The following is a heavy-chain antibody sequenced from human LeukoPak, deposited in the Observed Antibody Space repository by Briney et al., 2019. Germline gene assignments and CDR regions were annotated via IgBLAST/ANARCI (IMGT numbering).Heavy chain of an antibody. CDR3: ARASRRAAAGLGRYFDY. D-gene: IGHD6-13*01. CDR2: MNPNSGNT. Sequence: ASVKVSCKASGYTFTSYDINWVRQATGQGLEWMGWMNPNSGNTGYAQKLQGRVTMTRNTSISTAYMELSSLRSEDTAVYYCARASRRAAAGLGRYFDYWGQGTLVAVSS. CDR1: GYTFTSYD. J-gene: IGHJ4*02. V-gene: IGHV1-8*01.